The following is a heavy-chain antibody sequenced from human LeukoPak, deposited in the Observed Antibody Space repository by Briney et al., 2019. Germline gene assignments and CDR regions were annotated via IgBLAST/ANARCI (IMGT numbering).Heavy chain of an antibody. CDR3: ARGPPAGHYYFDY. CDR2: INTNTGNP. V-gene: IGHV7-4-1*02. D-gene: IGHD3-9*01. J-gene: IGHJ4*02. Sequence: ASVKVSCKASGYTFTSYAMNWVRQTPGQGLEWMGWINTNTGNPTYAQGFTGRFVFSLDTSVSTAYLQISSLRAEDTAVYYCARGPPAGHYYFDYWGQGTLVTVSS. CDR1: GYTFTSYA.